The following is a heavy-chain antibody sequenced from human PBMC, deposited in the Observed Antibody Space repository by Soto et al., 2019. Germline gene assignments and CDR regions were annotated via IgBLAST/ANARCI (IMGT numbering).Heavy chain of an antibody. CDR2: MNPNSGNT. D-gene: IGHD6-19*01. CDR3: ARVHSSGWYPLYYYGMDV. CDR1: GYTFTSYD. Sequence: QVQLVQSGAEVKKPGASVKVSCKASGYTFTSYDINWVRQATGQGLEWMGWMNPNSGNTGYAQKFQGRVTMTRNTFISTAYMELSSLRSEDTAVYYCARVHSSGWYPLYYYGMDVWGQGTTVTVSS. V-gene: IGHV1-8*01. J-gene: IGHJ6*02.